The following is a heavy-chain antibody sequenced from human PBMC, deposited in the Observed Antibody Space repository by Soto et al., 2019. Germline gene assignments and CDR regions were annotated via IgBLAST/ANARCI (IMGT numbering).Heavy chain of an antibody. CDR3: AKELKPYNSGWYFTLS. V-gene: IGHV4-4*07. D-gene: IGHD6-19*01. CDR2: IYLSGNT. Sequence: PXATLSLTSTVSGGSISSHDWSGIGQPAGKGLEWIGRIYLSGNTKINPSLKNRVTMSVDASKNQFSLNLKSVTAADTAVYYCAKELKPYNSGWYFTLSGGQGTLVTVSS. J-gene: IGHJ4*02. CDR1: GGSISSHD.